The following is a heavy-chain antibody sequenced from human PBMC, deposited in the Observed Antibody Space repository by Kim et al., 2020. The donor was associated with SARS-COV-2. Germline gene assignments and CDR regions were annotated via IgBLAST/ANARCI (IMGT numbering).Heavy chain of an antibody. J-gene: IGHJ6*02. CDR2: ISSSGSTI. V-gene: IGHV3-11*01. D-gene: IGHD7-27*01. CDR1: EFTFSDYY. CDR3: ARDLTGSYGMDV. Sequence: GALRLSCAASEFTFSDYYMSWIRQAPGKGLEWVSYISSSGSTIYYADSVKGRFTISRDNAKNSLYLQMNSLRAEDTAVYYCARDLTGSYGMDVWGQGTTVTVSS.